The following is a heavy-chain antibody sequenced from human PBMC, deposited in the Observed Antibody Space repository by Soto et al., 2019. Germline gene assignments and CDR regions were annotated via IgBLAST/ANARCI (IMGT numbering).Heavy chain of an antibody. CDR3: TTGPTEAVFDY. D-gene: IGHD6-19*01. CDR1: GFTFSNAW. Sequence: WGSLRLSCAASGFTFSNAWMSCVRQSPWKWREWVGRIKSKTDGGTTDYAAPVKGRFTISRDDSKNTLYLQMNSLKTEDTAVYYCTTGPTEAVFDYWGQGTLVTVSS. V-gene: IGHV3-15*01. J-gene: IGHJ4*02. CDR2: IKSKTDGGTT.